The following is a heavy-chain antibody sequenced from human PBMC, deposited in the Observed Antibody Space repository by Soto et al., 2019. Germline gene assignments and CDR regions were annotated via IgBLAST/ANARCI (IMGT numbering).Heavy chain of an antibody. Sequence: QVQLVQSGAEVKKPGSSVKVSCKASGGTFSSYAISWVRQAPGQGLEWMGGIIPIFGTANYAQKFQGRVRIGQDEPTSTAYMALSSLRSQDTAVYDWGSGAIAASKVGDFEYWGQGTMVTVSS. D-gene: IGHD6-13*01. CDR3: GSGAIAASKVGDFEY. CDR2: IIPIFGTA. CDR1: GGTFSSYA. V-gene: IGHV1-69*01. J-gene: IGHJ4*02.